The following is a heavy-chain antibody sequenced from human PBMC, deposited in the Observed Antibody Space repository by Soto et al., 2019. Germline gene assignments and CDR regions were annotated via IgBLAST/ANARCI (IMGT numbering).Heavy chain of an antibody. CDR2: IYYSGST. J-gene: IGHJ6*02. CDR3: ARGAGVLLWFGESQDYGMDV. CDR1: GGSISSYY. D-gene: IGHD3-10*01. Sequence: SETLSLTCTVSGGSISSYYWSWIRQPPGKGLEWIGYIYYSGSTNYNPSLKSRVTISVDTSKNQFSLKLSSVTAADTAVYYCARGAGVLLWFGESQDYGMDVWGQGTTVTVS. V-gene: IGHV4-59*13.